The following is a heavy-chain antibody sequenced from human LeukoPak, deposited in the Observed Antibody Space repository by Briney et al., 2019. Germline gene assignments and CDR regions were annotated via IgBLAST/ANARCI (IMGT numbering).Heavy chain of an antibody. Sequence: GASVKVSCKVSGYTLTELSMHWVRQAPGKGLEWMGGFDPEDGETIYAQKFQGRVTMTEDTSTDTAYMDLSSLRSEDTAVYYCATDFVVVPAAMGSSWFDPWGQGTLVTVSS. V-gene: IGHV1-24*01. CDR3: ATDFVVVPAAMGSSWFDP. J-gene: IGHJ5*02. CDR1: GYTLTELS. CDR2: FDPEDGET. D-gene: IGHD2-2*01.